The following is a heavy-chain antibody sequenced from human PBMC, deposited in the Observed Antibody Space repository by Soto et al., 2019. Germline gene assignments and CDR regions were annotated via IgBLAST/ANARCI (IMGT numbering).Heavy chain of an antibody. CDR2: IYPGDSDT. CDR1: GCSFTSYW. CDR3: ASLAYCGGDCYSGYFDY. D-gene: IGHD2-21*02. Sequence: GESLKISCKGSGCSFTSYWIGWVRHMPGKGLEWMGIIYPGDSDTRYSPSFQGQVTISADKSISTAYLQWSSLKASDTAMYYCASLAYCGGDCYSGYFDYWGKGTLVTVSS. V-gene: IGHV5-51*01. J-gene: IGHJ4*02.